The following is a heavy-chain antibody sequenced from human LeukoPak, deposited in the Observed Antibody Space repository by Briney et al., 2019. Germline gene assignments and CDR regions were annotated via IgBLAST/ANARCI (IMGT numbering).Heavy chain of an antibody. Sequence: GRSLRLSCAAPGFTFSSYDMHWVRQATGKGLEWVSAIGTAGDTYYPGSVKGRFTISRENAKNSLYLQMDSLRAGDTAVYYCARGRGIVGAFDIWGQGTMVTVSS. CDR3: ARGRGIVGAFDI. D-gene: IGHD1-26*01. V-gene: IGHV3-13*01. CDR2: IGTAGDT. CDR1: GFTFSSYD. J-gene: IGHJ3*02.